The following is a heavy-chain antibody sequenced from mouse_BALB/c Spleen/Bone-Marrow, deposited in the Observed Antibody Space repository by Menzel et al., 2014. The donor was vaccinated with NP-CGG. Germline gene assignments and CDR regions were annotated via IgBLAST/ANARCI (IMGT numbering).Heavy chain of an antibody. CDR3: ARTYFDY. J-gene: IGHJ2*01. CDR2: INPSNGRT. V-gene: IGHV1S81*02. CDR1: GYTFTSYW. Sequence: QVQLQQSGAELVKPGASVKLSCKASGYTFTSYWMHWVKRRPGQGLEWIGKINPSNGRTNYNEKFKSKATLTVDKSSSTAYMQLSSLTSEDSAVYYCARTYFDYWGQGTTLTVSS.